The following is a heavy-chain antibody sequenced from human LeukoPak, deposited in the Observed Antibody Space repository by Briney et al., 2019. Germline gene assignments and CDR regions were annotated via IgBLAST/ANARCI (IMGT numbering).Heavy chain of an antibody. CDR1: GFTLSSYG. CDR2: IRYDGSNK. V-gene: IGHV3-30*02. J-gene: IGHJ4*02. CDR3: AKDGGEYYDSSGYSFDY. D-gene: IGHD3-22*01. Sequence: PGGSLRLSCAASGFTLSSYGMHWVRQAPGKGLEWVAFIRYDGSNKYYADSVKGRFTISRDNSKNTLYLQMNSLRAEDTAVYYCAKDGGEYYDSSGYSFDYWGQGTLVTVSS.